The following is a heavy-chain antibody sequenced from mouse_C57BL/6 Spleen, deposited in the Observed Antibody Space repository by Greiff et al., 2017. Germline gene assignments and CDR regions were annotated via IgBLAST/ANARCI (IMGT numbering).Heavy chain of an antibody. J-gene: IGHJ1*03. D-gene: IGHD1-1*01. Sequence: QVQLQQPGAELVKPGASVKLSCKASGYTFTSYWITWVKQRPGQGLEWIGDICPVRGSTNYNKKFKSKATLTVDTSSSTAYMQLSSLTSEDSAVYYCARLSPTVARYIDVWGTGTTVTVSS. CDR2: ICPVRGST. CDR1: GYTFTSYW. CDR3: ARLSPTVARYIDV. V-gene: IGHV1-55*01.